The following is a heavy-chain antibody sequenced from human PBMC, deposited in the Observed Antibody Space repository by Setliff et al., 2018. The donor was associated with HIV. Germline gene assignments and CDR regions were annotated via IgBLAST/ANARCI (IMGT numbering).Heavy chain of an antibody. CDR1: GGSFSGYY. D-gene: IGHD6-19*01. CDR2: ITHSGST. J-gene: IGHJ6*03. Sequence: SETLSLTCAVYGGSFSGYYWTWIRQPPGKGLEWIGEITHSGSTNYNPSLETRVTISVDTSKNQFSLRLSSVTAADTAVYYCAKGVAGLQYYYYYMDVWGKGTTVTVSS. V-gene: IGHV4-34*01. CDR3: AKGVAGLQYYYYYMDV.